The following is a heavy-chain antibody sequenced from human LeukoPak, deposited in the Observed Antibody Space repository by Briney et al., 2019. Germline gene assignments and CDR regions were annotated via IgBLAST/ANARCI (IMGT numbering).Heavy chain of an antibody. D-gene: IGHD3-22*01. CDR1: GFTFSSYG. Sequence: GRSLRLSCAASGFTFSSYGMHWVRQAPGKGLEWVAFIRYGGSSEYYADSVKGRFTISRDNSKNTLYLQMNSLRAEDTAVYYCAKDPASSGSNAFDIWGQGTMVTVSS. CDR2: IRYGGSSE. J-gene: IGHJ3*02. CDR3: AKDPASSGSNAFDI. V-gene: IGHV3-30*02.